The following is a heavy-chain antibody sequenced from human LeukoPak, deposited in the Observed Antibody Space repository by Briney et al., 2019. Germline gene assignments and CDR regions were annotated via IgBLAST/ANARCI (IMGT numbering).Heavy chain of an antibody. D-gene: IGHD2-2*01. V-gene: IGHV1-2*02. CDR3: ARERGIVVVPAATNWFDP. J-gene: IGHJ5*02. Sequence: ASVKVSCKASGYTFTAYYIHWLRQAPGQGLEWIGWVNPFSGGTIPAQKFQDRVTMTKDTSINTAYMELSGLRSEDTAVYYCARERGIVVVPAATNWFDPWGQGTLVTVSS. CDR1: GYTFTAYY. CDR2: VNPFSGGT.